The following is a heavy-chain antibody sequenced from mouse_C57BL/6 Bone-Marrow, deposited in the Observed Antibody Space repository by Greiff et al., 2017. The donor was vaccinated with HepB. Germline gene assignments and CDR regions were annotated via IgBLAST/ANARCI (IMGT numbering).Heavy chain of an antibody. CDR3: ARDGSWFAY. CDR1: GYAFTNYL. D-gene: IGHD2-3*01. J-gene: IGHJ3*01. CDR2: INPGSGGT. V-gene: IGHV1-54*01. Sequence: QVQLQQSGAELVRPGTSVKVSCKASGYAFTNYLIEWVKQRPGQGLEWIGVINPGSGGTNYNEKFKGKATLTADKSSSTAYMQLSRLTSEDSAVYFCARDGSWFAYWGQGTLVTVSA.